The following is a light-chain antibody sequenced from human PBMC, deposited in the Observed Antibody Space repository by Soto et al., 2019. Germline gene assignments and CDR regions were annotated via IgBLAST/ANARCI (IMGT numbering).Light chain of an antibody. CDR1: RSDIGSYNF. CDR2: DVS. Sequence: QSALTQPASVSGSPGQSITISCTGTRSDIGSYNFVSWYQQYPGKAPKLIIFDVSNRPSGISNRFFGSKSGNTASLIISGLQAEDEADYYCSSCSSTSTTLFGGGTKVTVL. CDR3: SSCSSTSTTL. V-gene: IGLV2-14*01. J-gene: IGLJ2*01.